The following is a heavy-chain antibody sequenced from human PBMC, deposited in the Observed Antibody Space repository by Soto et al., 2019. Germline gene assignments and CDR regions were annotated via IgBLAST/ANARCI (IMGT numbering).Heavy chain of an antibody. CDR3: ATEGDGSGSYCYGMDV. CDR2: IIPIFGTA. CDR1: GGTFSSYA. J-gene: IGHJ6*02. D-gene: IGHD3-22*01. V-gene: IGHV1-69*12. Sequence: QVKLVQSGAEVKKPGSSVKVSCKASGGTFSSYAITWVRQAPGQGLEWMGGIIPIFGTANYAQKFQGRVTITADESTSTAYMELSRLSSEETAVYYCATEGDGSGSYCYGMDVWGQGTMVTVSS.